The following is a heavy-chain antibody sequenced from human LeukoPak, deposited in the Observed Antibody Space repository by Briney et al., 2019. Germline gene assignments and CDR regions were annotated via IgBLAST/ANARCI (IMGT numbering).Heavy chain of an antibody. D-gene: IGHD2-2*02. CDR3: ARPALGYCSSTSCYTSWFDP. V-gene: IGHV3-23*01. CDR2: ISGSGGST. CDR1: GFSFTTYP. J-gene: IGHJ5*02. Sequence: GGSLRLSCAASGFSFTTYPMSWVRQAPGKGLEWVSAISGSGGSTYYADSVKGRFTISRDNSKNTLYLQMNSLRAEDTAVYYCARPALGYCSSTSCYTSWFDPWGQGTLVTVSS.